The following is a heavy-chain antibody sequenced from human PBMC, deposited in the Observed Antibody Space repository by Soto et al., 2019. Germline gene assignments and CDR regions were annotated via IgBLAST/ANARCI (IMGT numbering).Heavy chain of an antibody. V-gene: IGHV3-23*01. Sequence: RESRAVWGVCISRYAMSCVRKAPGKGLEWVSSITSTGDRAYYADSVKGRFTVSRDNSKNTLYLQMNSLRAEDTAVYYCAKYYMVTRSPFDYWGQGTLVTVSS. CDR2: ITSTGDRA. CDR1: GVCISRYA. J-gene: IGHJ4*02. CDR3: AKYYMVTRSPFDY. D-gene: IGHD5-18*01.